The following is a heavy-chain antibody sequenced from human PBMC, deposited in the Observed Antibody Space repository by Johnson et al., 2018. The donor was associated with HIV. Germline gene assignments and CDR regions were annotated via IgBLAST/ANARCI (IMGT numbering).Heavy chain of an antibody. Sequence: QVQLVESGGGVVKPGGSLRLSCAASGFTFSDYYMNWIRQAPGKGLEWVSYISSSGSTIYYADSVKGRFTISRDKAKNSLYLQMDSLRGEDTALYYCARDPNSSNCSGVTCYSAAFDIWGQGTMVTVAS. V-gene: IGHV3-11*04. CDR2: ISSSGSTI. CDR1: GFTFSDYY. J-gene: IGHJ3*02. D-gene: IGHD2-15*01. CDR3: ARDPNSSNCSGVTCYSAAFDI.